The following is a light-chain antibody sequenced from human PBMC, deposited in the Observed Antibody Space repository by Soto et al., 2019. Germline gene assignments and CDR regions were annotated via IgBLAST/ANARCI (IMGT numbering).Light chain of an antibody. J-gene: IGLJ1*01. V-gene: IGLV2-11*01. Sequence: QSVLTQPRSLSGSPGQSVTISCTGTISDVGGYNYVSWYQQHPGKAPKLMIYDVSKRPPGVPDRFSGSKSGNTASLTISGLQAEDEADYYCCSYAGSYTSPYVFGTGTKVTVL. CDR3: CSYAGSYTSPYV. CDR1: ISDVGGYNY. CDR2: DVS.